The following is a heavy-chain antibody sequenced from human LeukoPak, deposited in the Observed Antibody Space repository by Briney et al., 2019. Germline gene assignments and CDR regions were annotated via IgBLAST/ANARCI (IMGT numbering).Heavy chain of an antibody. D-gene: IGHD3-10*01. CDR2: INWNGDSI. CDR1: GFTFSDYY. Sequence: GGSLRLSCAASGFTFSDYYMSWIRQAPGKGLEWVSSINWNGDSIGYADSVKGRFTVSRDNAENSLYLHMHTLRAEDTAFYYCARVRNYGSGSPDYWGQGTLVTVSS. CDR3: ARVRNYGSGSPDY. J-gene: IGHJ4*02. V-gene: IGHV3-20*04.